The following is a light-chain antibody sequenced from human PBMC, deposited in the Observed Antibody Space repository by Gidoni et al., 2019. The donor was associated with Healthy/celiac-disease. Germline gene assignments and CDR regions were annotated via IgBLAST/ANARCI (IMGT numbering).Light chain of an antibody. CDR3: QQYYSTPFT. J-gene: IGKJ3*01. V-gene: IGKV4-1*01. Sequence: DIVMTQSPDSLAVSLGARATINCKSSQSVLYSSNNKKYLAWYQQKPGQPPKLLIYWASTRESVVPDRFSGSGSGTDYTLTISSLQAEDVAVYYCQQYYSTPFTFGPGTKVDIK. CDR1: QSVLYSSNNKKY. CDR2: WAS.